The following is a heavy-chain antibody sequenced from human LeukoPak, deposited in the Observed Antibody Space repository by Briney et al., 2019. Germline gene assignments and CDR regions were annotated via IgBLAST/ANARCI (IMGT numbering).Heavy chain of an antibody. D-gene: IGHD3-16*01. CDR2: IYYSGST. V-gene: IGHV4-31*03. J-gene: IGHJ6*02. Sequence: PSETLSLTCTVSGGSISSGGYYWSWIRQHPGKGQEWIGYIYYSGSTYYNPSLKSRVTISVDTSKNQFSLKLSSVTAADTAVYYCARGIMIYGMDVWGQGTTVTVSS. CDR3: ARGIMIYGMDV. CDR1: GGSISSGGYY.